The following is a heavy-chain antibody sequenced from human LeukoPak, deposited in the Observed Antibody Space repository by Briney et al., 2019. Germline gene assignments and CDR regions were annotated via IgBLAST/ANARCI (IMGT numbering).Heavy chain of an antibody. CDR1: GFTFSSYG. Sequence: GGSLRLSYAASGFTFSSYGMHWVRQAPGKGLEWVAFIRYDGSNKYYADSVKGRFTISRDNSKNTLYLQMNSLRAEDTAVYYCAKDAYDYVVIGYDWFDPWGQGTLVTVSS. V-gene: IGHV3-30*02. CDR3: AKDAYDYVVIGYDWFDP. CDR2: IRYDGSNK. D-gene: IGHD3-16*01. J-gene: IGHJ5*02.